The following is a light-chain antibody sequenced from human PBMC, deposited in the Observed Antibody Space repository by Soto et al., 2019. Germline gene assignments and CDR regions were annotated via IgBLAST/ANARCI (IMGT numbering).Light chain of an antibody. CDR1: KGISSW. J-gene: IGKJ4*01. CDR2: AAS. Sequence: DIQMTQSPSSVSASVGDRVTITCRASKGISSWLAWYQQKPGKAPKLLIYAASSLQSWVPSRFSGSGSGTVFALAISSLQPEDFATYYCQQANSFPHTFGVGTKVEIK. CDR3: QQANSFPHT. V-gene: IGKV1D-12*01.